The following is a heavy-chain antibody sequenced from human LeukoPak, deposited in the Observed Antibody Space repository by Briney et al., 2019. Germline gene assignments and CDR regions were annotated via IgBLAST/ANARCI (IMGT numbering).Heavy chain of an antibody. J-gene: IGHJ4*02. CDR1: GDSISRSF. Sequence: SETLSLTCSVSGDSISRSFWSWIRQPAGKGLEWIGRIHSSGITHYNPSLKSRVTMSLDTSKNQFSLRLTSVTAADTALYYCARGTSLTYYFDYWGQGTLVTVSS. D-gene: IGHD3-16*02. V-gene: IGHV4-4*07. CDR2: IHSSGIT. CDR3: ARGTSLTYYFDY.